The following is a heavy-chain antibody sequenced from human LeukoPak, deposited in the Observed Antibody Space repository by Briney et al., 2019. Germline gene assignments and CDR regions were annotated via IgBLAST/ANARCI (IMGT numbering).Heavy chain of an antibody. CDR2: ISSSSSTI. CDR1: GFTFSSYS. V-gene: IGHV3-48*01. Sequence: GGSLRLSCAATGFTFSSYSMNWVRQAPGKGLEWVSYISSSSSTIYYADSVKGRFTISRDNAKNSRYLQMNSLRAEDTAVYYCARGIVATIVSPFDYWGQGTLVTVSS. J-gene: IGHJ4*02. CDR3: ARGIVATIVSPFDY. D-gene: IGHD5-12*01.